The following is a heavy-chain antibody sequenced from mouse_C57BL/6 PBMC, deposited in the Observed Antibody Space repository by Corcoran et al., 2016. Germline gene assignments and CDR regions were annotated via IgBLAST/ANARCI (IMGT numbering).Heavy chain of an antibody. D-gene: IGHD1-1*01. V-gene: IGHV1-66*01. Sequence: QVQLQQSGPALVKPGAAVKISCKASGYSFTSYHIHWVKQRPGQGLEWIGWIYPGSGNTKYNEKFKGKATLTADTSSSTAYMQLSSLTSEDSAVYYCARYYYGSSSFAYWGQGTLVTVSA. CDR1: GYSFTSYH. CDR3: ARYYYGSSSFAY. J-gene: IGHJ3*01. CDR2: IYPGSGNT.